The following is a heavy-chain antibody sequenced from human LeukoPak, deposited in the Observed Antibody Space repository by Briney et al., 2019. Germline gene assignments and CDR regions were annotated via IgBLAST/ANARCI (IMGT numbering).Heavy chain of an antibody. J-gene: IGHJ4*02. CDR1: GGSISIIDYY. CDR3: ARHGTNHFYDY. V-gene: IGHV4-39*01. Sequence: PSETLSLACTVSGGSISIIDYYWGWVRQSPGKGLEWIGRVYYSGSTYYHPSLKSRVAISVDTSKKQFSLKLSSVTAADTAVYYCARHGTNHFYDYWGQGTLVTVSS. CDR2: VYYSGST. D-gene: IGHD1-26*01.